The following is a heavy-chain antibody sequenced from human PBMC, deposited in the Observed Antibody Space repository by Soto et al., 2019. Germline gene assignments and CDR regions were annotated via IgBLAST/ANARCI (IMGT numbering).Heavy chain of an antibody. CDR2: MNPNSGNT. J-gene: IGHJ6*02. CDR3: ARSRGYTYDHYGMDV. Sequence: QVQLVQSGAEVKKPGASVKVSCKASGYTFTSYDIMWVRQATGQGLEWMGWMNPNSGNTARAQKFHGRVTMTRSTSTRTAYMEMSSLRIEDTAVYYCARSRGYTYDHYGMDVWGQGTTVTVSS. V-gene: IGHV1-8*01. D-gene: IGHD5-18*01. CDR1: GYTFTSYD.